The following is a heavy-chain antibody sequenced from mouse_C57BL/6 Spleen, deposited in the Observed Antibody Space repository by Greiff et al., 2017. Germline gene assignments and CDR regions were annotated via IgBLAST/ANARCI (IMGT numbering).Heavy chain of an antibody. Sequence: QVQLKESGPGLVQPSQSLSITCTVSGFSLTSYGVHWVRQSPGKGLEWLGVIWRGGSTDYTAAFMSRLGITKDNSKSQVFFKMNSLQADDTAIYYCAKKTYYGSNYWYFDVWGTGTTVTVST. J-gene: IGHJ1*03. CDR3: AKKTYYGSNYWYFDV. CDR2: IWRGGST. V-gene: IGHV2-5*01. CDR1: GFSLTSYG. D-gene: IGHD1-1*01.